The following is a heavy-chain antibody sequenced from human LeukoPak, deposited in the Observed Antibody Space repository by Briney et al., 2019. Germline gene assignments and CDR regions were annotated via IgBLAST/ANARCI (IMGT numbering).Heavy chain of an antibody. Sequence: GGSLRLSCAASGFTFTEYAMTWVRQAPGKGLEWVSAISGSGASTYYADSVRGRFTISRDNSKNTLFLQMNSLRAADTAVYFCAKGPMLRFFPAHSYYMDVSGEGTMVTVSS. J-gene: IGHJ6*03. V-gene: IGHV3-23*01. D-gene: IGHD3-3*01. CDR3: AKGPMLRFFPAHSYYMDV. CDR2: ISGSGAST. CDR1: GFTFTEYA.